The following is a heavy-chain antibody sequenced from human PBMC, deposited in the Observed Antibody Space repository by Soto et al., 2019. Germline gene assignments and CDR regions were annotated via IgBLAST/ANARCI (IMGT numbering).Heavy chain of an antibody. Sequence: SVNVSFKASGGTFSSSNTYAVSWVRQAPGQGLEWMGGIIPIFGTATYAQKFQGRLTITADESASTAYMELSSLTSDDTALYYCATHSDCSGGACYRSPFEFDYRGQGTLVTVSS. CDR3: ATHSDCSGGACYRSPFEFDY. J-gene: IGHJ4*02. V-gene: IGHV1-69*13. CDR1: GGTFSSSNTYA. CDR2: IIPIFGTA. D-gene: IGHD2-15*01.